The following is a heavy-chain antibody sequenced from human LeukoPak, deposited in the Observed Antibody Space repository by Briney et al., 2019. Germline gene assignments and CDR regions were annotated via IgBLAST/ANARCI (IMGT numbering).Heavy chain of an antibody. CDR1: GFTFSNNA. J-gene: IGHJ4*02. D-gene: IGHD3-9*01. Sequence: PGGSLRLSCAASGFTFSNNAMTWVRQAPGQGLEWVSGISGSGGGTYYTDSVKGRFTISRDNSKNTLYLQMNSLRADDTAVYYCAKAPRSDILIGYYKDWGQGTLVTVSS. V-gene: IGHV3-23*01. CDR2: ISGSGGGT. CDR3: AKAPRSDILIGYYKD.